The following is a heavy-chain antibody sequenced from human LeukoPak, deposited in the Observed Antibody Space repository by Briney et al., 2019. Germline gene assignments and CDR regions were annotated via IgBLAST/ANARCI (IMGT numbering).Heavy chain of an antibody. CDR2: IKPDGGHQ. CDR1: GLAFSDYW. V-gene: IGHV3-7*01. J-gene: IGHJ4*02. CDR3: ASTFHYCGRGSCAL. D-gene: IGHD2-15*01. Sequence: GGSLRLSCAASGLAFSDYWMSWVRQAPGKGLEWVANIKPDGGHQNYVDSVKGRFTISRDNAKKSLYLQMNSLRAADTAIYYCASTFHYCGRGSCALGGQGTLVTVSS.